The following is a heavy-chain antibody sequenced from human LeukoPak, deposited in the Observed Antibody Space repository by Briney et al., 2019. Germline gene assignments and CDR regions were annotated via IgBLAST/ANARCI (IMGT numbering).Heavy chain of an antibody. Sequence: SETLSLTCTVSGGSISSGGYYWSWIRQPRGKGLEWIGYIYHSGSTYYNPSLKSRVTISVDRSKNQFSLKLSSVTAADTAVYYCARFRDIVVVPASGNYYMDVWGKGTTVTVSS. J-gene: IGHJ6*03. CDR2: IYHSGST. V-gene: IGHV4-30-2*01. CDR1: GGSISSGGYY. D-gene: IGHD2-2*01. CDR3: ARFRDIVVVPASGNYYMDV.